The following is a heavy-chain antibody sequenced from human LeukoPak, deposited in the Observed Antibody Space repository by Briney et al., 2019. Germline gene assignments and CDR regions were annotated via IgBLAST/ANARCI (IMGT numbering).Heavy chain of an antibody. D-gene: IGHD1-26*01. CDR3: AKDVSWELLYYFDY. CDR1: GFTFSGHS. V-gene: IGHV3-48*01. Sequence: PGGSLRLSCAASGFTFSGHSMNWVRQAPGKGLEWVSYIMSSGSTVYYTDSVKGRFTISRDNSKNTLYLQMNSLRAEDTAVYYCAKDVSWELLYYFDYWGQGTLVTVSS. J-gene: IGHJ4*02. CDR2: IMSSGSTV.